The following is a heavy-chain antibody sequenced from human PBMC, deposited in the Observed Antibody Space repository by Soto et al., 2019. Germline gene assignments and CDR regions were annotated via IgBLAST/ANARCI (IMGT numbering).Heavy chain of an antibody. D-gene: IGHD2-21*01. J-gene: IGHJ6*03. V-gene: IGHV4-31*02. CDR2: IYHSGST. CDR3: ARSPRVNLFYYMDV. Sequence: CTWLRQHPGKGLEWIGYIYHSGSTYYNPSLRSRVSISVDTSKNQFSLKLSSVTAADTAVYYCARSPRVNLFYYMDVWGKGTTVTVSS.